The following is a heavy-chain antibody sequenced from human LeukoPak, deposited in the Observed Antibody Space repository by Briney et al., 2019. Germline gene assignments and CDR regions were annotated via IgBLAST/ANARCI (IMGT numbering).Heavy chain of an antibody. J-gene: IGHJ6*02. CDR2: IYYCGST. Sequence: SETLSLTCTVSGGSISSYYWSWIRQPPGKGLEWIGYIYYCGSTNYNPSLKSRVTISVDTSKNQFSLKLSSVTAADTAVYYCARLYNWNYAYYYYGMDVWGQGTTVTVSS. CDR3: ARLYNWNYAYYYYGMDV. D-gene: IGHD1-7*01. CDR1: GGSISSYY. V-gene: IGHV4-59*08.